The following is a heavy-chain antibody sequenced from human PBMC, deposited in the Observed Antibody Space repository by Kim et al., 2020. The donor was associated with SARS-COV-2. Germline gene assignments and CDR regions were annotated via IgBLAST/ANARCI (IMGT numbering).Heavy chain of an antibody. Sequence: SETLSLTCSVSSDSISSYYWSWIRQLPGKGLEWLGYIFYSGSTDYNPSLKTRVTISWDTSKNQFSLDLTSVTDADTAVYYCASSEGRARWHHFHYWGHG. CDR3: ASSEGRARWHHFHY. D-gene: IGHD2-15*01. J-gene: IGHJ1*01. V-gene: IGHV4-59*01. CDR2: IFYSGST. CDR1: SDSISSYY.